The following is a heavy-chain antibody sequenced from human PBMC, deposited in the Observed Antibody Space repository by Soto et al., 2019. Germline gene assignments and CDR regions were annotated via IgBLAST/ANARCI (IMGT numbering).Heavy chain of an antibody. V-gene: IGHV1-8*01. CDR1: GYTFTTYD. Sequence: ASVKVSCKTSGYTFTTYDINWVRQATGQGLEWMGWINPNADKTGFAQKFQGRVTMTRDTSIDTVYMELNNLRSEDTAVYYCARQRRGTWYYFDHWGQGTLVTVSS. D-gene: IGHD3-16*01. CDR3: ARQRRGTWYYFDH. J-gene: IGHJ4*02. CDR2: INPNADKT.